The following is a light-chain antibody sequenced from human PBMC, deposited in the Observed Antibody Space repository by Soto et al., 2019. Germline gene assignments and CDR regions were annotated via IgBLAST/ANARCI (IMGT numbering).Light chain of an antibody. CDR1: SSDVGGYNY. Sequence: SVLTQPASVSGSPGQSITISCTGTSSDVGGYNYVSWYQQHPGKAPKLMIYEVSNRPSGVSNRFSSSKSGNTASLTISGLQAEDEADYYCSSYTSSSRYVFGTGTKVTVL. CDR2: EVS. CDR3: SSYTSSSRYV. V-gene: IGLV2-14*01. J-gene: IGLJ1*01.